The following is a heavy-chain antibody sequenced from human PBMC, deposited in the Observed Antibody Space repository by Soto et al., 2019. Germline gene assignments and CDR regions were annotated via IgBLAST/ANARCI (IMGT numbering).Heavy chain of an antibody. CDR3: ATTRGGYPKGYFLH. CDR2: IYYSGST. CDR1: GGSISSGGYY. Sequence: SETLSLTCTVSGGSISSGGYYWSWIRQHPGKGLEWIGYIYYSGSTYYNPSLKSRVTISVDTSKNQFSLKLSSVTAADTAVYYCATTRGGYPKGYFLHWGQGTLVSV. J-gene: IGHJ1*01. D-gene: IGHD1-26*01. V-gene: IGHV4-31*03.